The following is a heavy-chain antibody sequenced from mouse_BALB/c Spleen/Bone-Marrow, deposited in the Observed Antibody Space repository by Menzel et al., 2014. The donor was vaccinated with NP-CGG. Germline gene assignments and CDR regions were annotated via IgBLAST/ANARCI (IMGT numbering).Heavy chain of an antibody. D-gene: IGHD1-1*02. Sequence: EVQLQESGPGLVKPSQTVSLTCTVTGISITTGNYRWSWIRQFPGNKLEWIGYIYYSGTITYNPSLTSRTTITRDTSKNQFFLEMNSLTAEDTATYYCARYYGNYFDYWRQGTTLTVSS. V-gene: IGHV3-5*02. CDR2: IYYSGTI. J-gene: IGHJ2*01. CDR1: GISITTGNYR. CDR3: ARYYGNYFDY.